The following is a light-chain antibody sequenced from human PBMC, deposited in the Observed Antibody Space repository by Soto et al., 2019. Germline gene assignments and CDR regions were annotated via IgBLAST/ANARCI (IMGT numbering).Light chain of an antibody. V-gene: IGKV1-8*01. Sequence: AIRMTQPPSSLSASTGDRVTITCRASQGISSYLAWYQQKPGKAPKLLIYAASTLQSGVPSRFSGSGSGTDFTLTISCLQSEDFATYYCQQYYSYPRTFGQGTRWIS. CDR1: QGISSY. CDR3: QQYYSYPRT. J-gene: IGKJ1*01. CDR2: AAS.